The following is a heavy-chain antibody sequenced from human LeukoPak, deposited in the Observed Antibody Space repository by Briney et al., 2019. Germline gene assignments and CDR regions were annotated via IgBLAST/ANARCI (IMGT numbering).Heavy chain of an antibody. CDR1: GFTFDDYA. Sequence: PGRSLRLSCAASGFTFDDYAMHWVRQAPGKGREWVSSINWNSGIIVYADSVKGRFTISRDKAKNFLFLQMNSLKAEDTALYYCAKAVWYGDLWNAFDFWGQGTMVTVSS. CDR3: AKAVWYGDLWNAFDF. V-gene: IGHV3-9*01. D-gene: IGHD3-10*01. J-gene: IGHJ3*01. CDR2: INWNSGII.